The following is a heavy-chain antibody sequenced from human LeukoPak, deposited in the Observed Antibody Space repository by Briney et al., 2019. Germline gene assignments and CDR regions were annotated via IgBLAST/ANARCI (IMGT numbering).Heavy chain of an antibody. CDR3: ARVSFNGRNDY. J-gene: IGHJ4*02. CDR1: GGSIRSTTYY. CDR2: IYYSGNT. V-gene: IGHV4-39*07. Sequence: PSETLSLTCSVSGGSIRSTTYYWGWIRQPPGKGLEWIGSIYYSGNTYYSPSLMSRVTISVDTSKNQFSLNLSSVTAADTAVYYCARVSFNGRNDYWGQGTLVTVSS.